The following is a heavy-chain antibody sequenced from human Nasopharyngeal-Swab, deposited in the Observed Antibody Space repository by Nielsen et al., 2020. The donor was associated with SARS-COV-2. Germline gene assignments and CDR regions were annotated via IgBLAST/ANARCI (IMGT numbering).Heavy chain of an antibody. J-gene: IGHJ6*02. CDR1: GGSISSYY. V-gene: IGHV4-59*08. CDR2: IYYSGST. Sequence: SETLSLTCTVSGGSISSYYWSWIRQPPGKGLEWIGYIYYSGSTNYNPSLKSRVTISVDTSKNQFSLKLSSVTAADTAVYYCARLRIAVAGTGESYYYYGMDVWGQGTTVIVSS. CDR3: ARLRIAVAGTGESYYYYGMDV. D-gene: IGHD6-19*01.